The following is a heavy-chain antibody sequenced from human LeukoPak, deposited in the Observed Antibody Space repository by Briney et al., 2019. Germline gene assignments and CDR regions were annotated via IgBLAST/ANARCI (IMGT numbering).Heavy chain of an antibody. CDR1: GGSISSYY. V-gene: IGHV4-59*13. Sequence: ESLKISCTVSGGSISSYYWSWIRQPPGKGLEWIGYIDYSGYTNYNPSLKSRVTISVDTSKNQFSLKLTSVTAADTAVYFCARGGYYGSGNDFRFDPWGQGTLVTVSS. CDR2: IDYSGYT. J-gene: IGHJ5*02. D-gene: IGHD3-10*01. CDR3: ARGGYYGSGNDFRFDP.